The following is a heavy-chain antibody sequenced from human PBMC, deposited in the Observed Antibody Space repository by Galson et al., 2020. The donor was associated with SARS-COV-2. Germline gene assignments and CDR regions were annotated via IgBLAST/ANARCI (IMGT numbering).Heavy chain of an antibody. Sequence: ASETLSLTCNVSGGSISSDYWSWIRQPAGKGLEWIGRIYISGSTNYNPSLKSRVTLSADTSKNQFALRLSSVPAAATAVYDCPRGHRGAAGTHDAFDIGGHGSMVTV. V-gene: IGHV4-4*07. J-gene: IGHJ3*02. CDR2: IYISGST. CDR1: GGSISSDY. CDR3: PRGHRGAAGTHDAFDI. D-gene: IGHD6-13*01.